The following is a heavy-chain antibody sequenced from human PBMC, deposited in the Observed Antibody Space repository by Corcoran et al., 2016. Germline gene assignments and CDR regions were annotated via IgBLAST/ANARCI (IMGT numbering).Heavy chain of an antibody. Sequence: EVQLVESGGGLVQPGGSLRLSCGASGFIFSNYWMNWVRQAPGKGLEWVANMKYDGSETYYVDSVKGRFTISRDNAKSSLYLQMNSLRVEDTAIYYCARDGPAAGIYLYSWGQGTLVTVSS. CDR3: ARDGPAAGIYLYS. D-gene: IGHD2-2*01. CDR2: MKYDGSET. CDR1: GFIFSNYW. J-gene: IGHJ4*02. V-gene: IGHV3-7*01.